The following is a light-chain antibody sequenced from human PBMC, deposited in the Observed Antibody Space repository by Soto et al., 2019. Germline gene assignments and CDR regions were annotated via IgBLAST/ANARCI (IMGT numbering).Light chain of an antibody. CDR1: QSIGSW. CDR3: QQYDSYPLT. J-gene: IGKJ4*01. Sequence: DIQMTQSPSSLSASVGDRVTTTCRASQSIGSWLAWHQQEPGKAPKLLIYKASSLESGVPSRFSGSGSGTEFTLSISSLRPDNSATYYCQQYDSYPLTFGGGTKVDIK. CDR2: KAS. V-gene: IGKV1-5*03.